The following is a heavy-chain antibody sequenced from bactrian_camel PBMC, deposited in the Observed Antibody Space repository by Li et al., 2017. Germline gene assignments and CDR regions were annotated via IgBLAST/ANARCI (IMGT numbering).Heavy chain of an antibody. V-gene: IGHV3-3*01. CDR2: LWIGGATT. D-gene: IGHD6*01. CDR3: AADGVNLQLARGYNY. Sequence: HVQLVESGGGSVQAGGSLTLSCAAGRYTYKRNCMGWFRQRPGKDREGLAVLWIGGATTTYADSVKGRFIITRDKAKDLVYLQMNGLQPEDTGMYYCAADGVNLQLARGYNYWGQGTQVTVS. CDR1: RYTYKRNC. J-gene: IGHJ4*01.